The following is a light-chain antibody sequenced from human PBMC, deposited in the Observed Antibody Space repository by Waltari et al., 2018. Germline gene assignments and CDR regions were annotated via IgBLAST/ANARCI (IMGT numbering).Light chain of an antibody. CDR1: QTISSW. J-gene: IGKJ1*01. Sequence: DIQMTQSPSTLSASVGDRVTITCRASQTISSWLAWYQQKPGKAPKFLISKASILKSGVPSRFSGSGSGTEFTLTISSLQPDDFATYYCQQYSSFSTFGQGTKVEIK. V-gene: IGKV1-5*03. CDR2: KAS. CDR3: QQYSSFST.